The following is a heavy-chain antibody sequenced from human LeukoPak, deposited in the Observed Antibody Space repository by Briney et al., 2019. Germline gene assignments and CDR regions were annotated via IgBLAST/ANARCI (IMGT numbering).Heavy chain of an antibody. CDR2: IWSDGSNQ. CDR3: AKDLYQFGDSVVAS. Sequence: GGSLRLSCAASGFSFSNYGMHWVRQAPGKGLECVAVIWSDGSNQYYADSVKGRFSISRDNSKNTLYLDMKNLRAEDMALYYCAKDLYQFGDSVVASWGQGTLVTVSS. D-gene: IGHD3-10*01. V-gene: IGHV3-33*03. CDR1: GFSFSNYG. J-gene: IGHJ4*02.